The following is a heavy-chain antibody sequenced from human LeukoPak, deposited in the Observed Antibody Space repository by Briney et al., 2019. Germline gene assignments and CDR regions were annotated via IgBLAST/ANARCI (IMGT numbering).Heavy chain of an antibody. CDR1: GGSISSYY. V-gene: IGHV4-4*07. J-gene: IGHJ5*02. D-gene: IGHD3-10*01. CDR3: ASGEELLWFGELYPRPNWFDP. Sequence: SETLSLTCTVSGGSISSYYWSWIRQPAGKGLEWIGRIYTSGSTNYNPSLKSRVTMSVDTSKNQFSLKLSSVTAADTAVYYCASGEELLWFGELYPRPNWFDPWGQGTLVTVSS. CDR2: IYTSGST.